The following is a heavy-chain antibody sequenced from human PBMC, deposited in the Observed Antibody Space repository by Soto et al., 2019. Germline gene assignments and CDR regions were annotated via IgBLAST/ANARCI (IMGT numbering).Heavy chain of an antibody. J-gene: IGHJ4*02. D-gene: IGHD2-21*02. CDR2: IWYGGSNK. CDR1: GFTLSPYG. Sequence: AGALRLSGAASGFTLSPYGMHWVRQATGKGLEWVALIWYGGSNKFYAASVKGRFTISRDNPRNPLYLRRSGSGADDTPAYYCARALAPSCGCDYNIDYWGQGARVGVSS. V-gene: IGHV3-33*01. CDR3: ARALAPSCGCDYNIDY.